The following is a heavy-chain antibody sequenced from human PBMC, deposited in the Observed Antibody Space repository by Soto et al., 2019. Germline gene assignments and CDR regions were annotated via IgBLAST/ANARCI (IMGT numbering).Heavy chain of an antibody. CDR2: IDPSDSQT. D-gene: IGHD3-22*01. CDR3: ARQIYDSDTGPNFQYYFDS. CDR1: GYSFAGYW. Sequence: GESLKIYCKGSGYSFAGYWITWVRQKPGKGLGWMGRIDPSDSQTYYSPSFRGHVTISVTKSITTVFLQWSSLWASDTAMYYCARQIYDSDTGPNFQYYFDSWGQGTPVTVSS. J-gene: IGHJ4*02. V-gene: IGHV5-10-1*01.